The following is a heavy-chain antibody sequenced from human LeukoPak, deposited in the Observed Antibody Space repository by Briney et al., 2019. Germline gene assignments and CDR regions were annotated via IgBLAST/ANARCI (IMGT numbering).Heavy chain of an antibody. V-gene: IGHV3-48*03. Sequence: GGSLRLSCAASGFTFSSYEMNWVRQAPGKGLEWVSYISSSGSTIYYADSVKGRFTISRDNAKNSLYLQMNSLRAEDTAVYYCVRDMTTVSDYWGQGTLVTVSS. CDR1: GFTFSSYE. D-gene: IGHD4-17*01. J-gene: IGHJ4*02. CDR2: ISSSGSTI. CDR3: VRDMTTVSDY.